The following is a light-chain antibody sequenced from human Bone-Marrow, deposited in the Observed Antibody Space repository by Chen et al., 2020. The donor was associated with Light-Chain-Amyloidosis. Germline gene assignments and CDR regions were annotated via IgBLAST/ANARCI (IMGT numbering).Light chain of an antibody. CDR2: EVT. CDR3: SSYTITNTLV. V-gene: IGLV2-14*01. CDR1: SSDVGGDNH. J-gene: IGLJ1*01. Sequence: QSALTQPASVSGSPGQSITISCTGTSSDVGGDNHVSWYQQHPDKAPKLMIYEVTNRPSSVPDHFSGSKSDNTASLTISGLQTEDEADYFCSSYTITNTLVFGSGTRVTVL.